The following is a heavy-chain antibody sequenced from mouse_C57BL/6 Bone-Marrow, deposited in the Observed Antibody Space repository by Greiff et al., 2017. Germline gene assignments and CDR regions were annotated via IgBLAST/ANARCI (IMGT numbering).Heavy chain of an antibody. CDR3: ANSFDY. CDR2: IDPSDSYP. CDR1: GYTFTSYW. J-gene: IGHJ2*01. V-gene: IGHV1-69*01. Sequence: QVQLQQPGAELVMPGASVKLSCKASGYTFTSYWMHWVKQRPGQGLEWIGEIDPSDSYPNYNQKFKGKSTLTVDKSSSTAYMQLSSLTSEDSAVYYCANSFDYWGQGTTLTVSS.